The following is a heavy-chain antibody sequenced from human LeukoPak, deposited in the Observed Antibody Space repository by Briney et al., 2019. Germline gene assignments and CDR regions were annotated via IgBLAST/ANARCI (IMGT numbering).Heavy chain of an antibody. CDR2: IYYSGTT. CDR1: GVSISNFY. V-gene: IGHV4-59*01. D-gene: IGHD4-17*01. CDR3: AREDPQTTVPEGMDV. J-gene: IGHJ6*02. Sequence: PSETLSLTCTVSGVSISNFYWSWLRQPPGKGLEWLGYIYYSGTTNYNPSLKSRVTMSVDTSKNQFSLKLSSVTAADTAVYYCAREDPQTTVPEGMDVWGQGTTVTVSS.